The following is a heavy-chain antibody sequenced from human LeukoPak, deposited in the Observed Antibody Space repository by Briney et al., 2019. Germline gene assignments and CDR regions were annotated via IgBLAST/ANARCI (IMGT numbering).Heavy chain of an antibody. Sequence: SETLSLTCAVYGGSFSGYYWSWIRQPPGKGLKWIGEINHSGSTNYNPSLKSRVTISVDTSKNQFPLKLSSVTAADTAVYYCARGRPRGTIFGVVSPNWFDPWGQGTLVTVSS. CDR2: INHSGST. V-gene: IGHV4-34*01. J-gene: IGHJ5*02. CDR3: ARGRPRGTIFGVVSPNWFDP. CDR1: GGSFSGYY. D-gene: IGHD3-3*01.